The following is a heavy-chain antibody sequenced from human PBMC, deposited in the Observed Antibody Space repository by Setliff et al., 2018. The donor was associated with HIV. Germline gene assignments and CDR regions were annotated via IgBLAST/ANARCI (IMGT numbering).Heavy chain of an antibody. CDR3: ARGGLAYYDSSGNDAFDI. J-gene: IGHJ3*02. CDR2: ITPIFGTG. Sequence: SVKVSCKISGFTLNELSIRWVRQAPGQGLEWMGGITPIFGTGNYAQKFQGRVTITTDESTSTAYMELTSLRSEGTAVFYCARGGLAYYDSSGNDAFDIWGQGTMVTVSS. D-gene: IGHD3-22*01. V-gene: IGHV1-69*05. CDR1: GFTLNELS.